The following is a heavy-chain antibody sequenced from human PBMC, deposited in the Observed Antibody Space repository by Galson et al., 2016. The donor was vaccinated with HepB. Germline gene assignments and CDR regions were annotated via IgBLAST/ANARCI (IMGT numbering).Heavy chain of an antibody. D-gene: IGHD3-9*01. CDR3: AKGSRHVLRYFDWSWGLDAFDI. Sequence: SLRLSCAASGFSFSNSGMSWVRQAPGRGLEWVSAISGSGGSTYYADSVKGRFTISRDNSKNTLYLQMNSLRAEDTAVYYCAKGSRHVLRYFDWSWGLDAFDIWGQGTMVTVSS. CDR2: ISGSGGST. J-gene: IGHJ3*02. V-gene: IGHV3-23*01. CDR1: GFSFSNSG.